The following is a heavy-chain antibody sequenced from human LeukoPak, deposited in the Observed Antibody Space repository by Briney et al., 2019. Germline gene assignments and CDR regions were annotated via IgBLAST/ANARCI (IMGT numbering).Heavy chain of an antibody. Sequence: GGSLRLSGAASGFTFSSYSMNWVRQAPGKGLEWVSSISSSSSYIYYADSVKGRFTISRDNAKNSLYLQMNSLRAEDTAVYYCARVDTANYYYYYYMDVWGKGTTVTVSS. CDR3: ARVDTANYYYYYYMDV. D-gene: IGHD5-18*01. CDR1: GFTFSSYS. V-gene: IGHV3-21*01. J-gene: IGHJ6*03. CDR2: ISSSSSYI.